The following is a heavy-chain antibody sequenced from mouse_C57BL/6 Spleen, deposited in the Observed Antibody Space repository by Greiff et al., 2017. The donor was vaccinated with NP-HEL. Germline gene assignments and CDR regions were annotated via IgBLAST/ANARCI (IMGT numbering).Heavy chain of an antibody. CDR1: GYAFSSSW. CDR3: ARWENGYDGDYFDY. Sequence: QVQLKESGPELVKPGASVKISCKASGYAFSSSWMNWVKQRPGKGLEWIGRIYPGDGDTNYNGKFKGKATLTADKSSSTAYMQLSSLTSEDSAVYFCARWENGYDGDYFDYWGQGTTLTVSS. J-gene: IGHJ2*01. CDR2: IYPGDGDT. D-gene: IGHD2-2*01. V-gene: IGHV1-82*01.